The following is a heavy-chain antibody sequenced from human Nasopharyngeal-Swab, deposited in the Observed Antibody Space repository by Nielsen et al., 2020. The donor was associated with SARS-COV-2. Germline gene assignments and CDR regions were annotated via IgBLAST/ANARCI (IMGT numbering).Heavy chain of an antibody. CDR3: AREPQVGYYYDSSGYYGY. CDR1: GFTFGGYA. J-gene: IGHJ4*02. D-gene: IGHD3-22*01. Sequence: GESLKISCAASGFTFGGYALTWVRQAPGKGLEWLSSISTGGTTYYADSVKGRFTISRDNSKNTLYLQMNSLRAEDTAVYYCAREPQVGYYYDSSGYYGYWGQGTLVTVSS. CDR2: ISTGGTT. V-gene: IGHV3-23*01.